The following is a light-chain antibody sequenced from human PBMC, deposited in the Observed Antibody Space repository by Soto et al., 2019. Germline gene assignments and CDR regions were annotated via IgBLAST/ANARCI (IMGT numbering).Light chain of an antibody. J-gene: IGKJ1*01. CDR3: QRYNSYSEA. CDR1: QPISSW. CDR2: KAS. Sequence: DIQMTQSPSTLSASVGDRVTITCRASQPISSWLAWYQQKPGKAPKLLIYKASSLKSGVPSRFSGSVYGTEFTVTISSLKPDDFATYYCQRYNSYSEAFGQGTKVELK. V-gene: IGKV1-5*03.